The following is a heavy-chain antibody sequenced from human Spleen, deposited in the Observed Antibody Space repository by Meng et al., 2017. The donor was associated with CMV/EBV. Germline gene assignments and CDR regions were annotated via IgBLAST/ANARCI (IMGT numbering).Heavy chain of an antibody. Sequence: GESLKISCAASGGIFSNYGMHWVRQAPGKGLEWVAFIRNDGSKKDYADSVRGRFTISRDNSKNTLYLQMNSLRAEDTAVYYCARDDYGGKLGYWGQGTLVTVSS. CDR3: ARDDYGGKLGY. V-gene: IGHV3-30*02. D-gene: IGHD4-23*01. CDR1: GGIFSNYG. CDR2: IRNDGSKK. J-gene: IGHJ4*02.